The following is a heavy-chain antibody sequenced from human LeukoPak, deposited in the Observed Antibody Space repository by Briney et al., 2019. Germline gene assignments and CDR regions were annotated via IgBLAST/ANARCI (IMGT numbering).Heavy chain of an antibody. Sequence: GGSLRLSCAASGFTFSSYWMHWVRQAPGKGLVWVSRINSDGSSTSYADSVKGRFTISRDNAENTLYLQMNSLRAEDTAVYYCARDYGGAYFDYWGQGTLVTVSS. J-gene: IGHJ4*02. CDR2: INSDGSST. CDR1: GFTFSSYW. D-gene: IGHD4-23*01. CDR3: ARDYGGAYFDY. V-gene: IGHV3-74*01.